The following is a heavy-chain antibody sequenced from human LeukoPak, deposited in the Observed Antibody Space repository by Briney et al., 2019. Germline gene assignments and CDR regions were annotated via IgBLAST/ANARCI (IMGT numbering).Heavy chain of an antibody. CDR2: ISWNSGSI. D-gene: IGHD3-10*01. CDR3: AKDMGSMVRGVIQGFDY. CDR1: GFTFDDYA. J-gene: IGHJ4*02. V-gene: IGHV3-9*01. Sequence: GGSLRLSCAASGFTFDDYAMHWVRQAPGKGLEWVSGISWNSGSIGYADSVKGRFTISRDNAKNSLYLQMNSLRAEDTALYYCAKDMGSMVRGVIQGFDYWGQGTLVTVSS.